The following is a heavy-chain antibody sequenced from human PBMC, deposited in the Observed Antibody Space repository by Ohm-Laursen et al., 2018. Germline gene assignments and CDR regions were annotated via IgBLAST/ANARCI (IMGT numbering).Heavy chain of an antibody. CDR1: GFTVSDSW. Sequence: SLRLSCSASGFTVSDSWMSWVRQAPGKGLEYVGRIKSKAAGETRGYAEPVKGRFTILRDDSKNTLSLQMNSLKTEDTGVYYCSTDHFSWGQGTLVTVSS. V-gene: IGHV3-15*01. J-gene: IGHJ5*02. D-gene: IGHD2/OR15-2a*01. CDR3: STDHFS. CDR2: IKSKAAGETR.